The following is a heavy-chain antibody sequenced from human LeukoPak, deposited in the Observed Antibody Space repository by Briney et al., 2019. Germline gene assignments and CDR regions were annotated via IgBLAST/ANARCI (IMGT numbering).Heavy chain of an antibody. Sequence: SETLSLTCAVCGGSFSGYYWSWIRQPPGKGLEWIGEINHSGSTNYNPSLKSRVTISVDTSKNQFSLKLSSVTAADTAVYYCARGIVVVVAATHHRFDPWGQGTLATVSS. CDR3: ARGIVVVVAATHHRFDP. V-gene: IGHV4-34*01. J-gene: IGHJ5*02. CDR1: GGSFSGYY. CDR2: INHSGST. D-gene: IGHD2-15*01.